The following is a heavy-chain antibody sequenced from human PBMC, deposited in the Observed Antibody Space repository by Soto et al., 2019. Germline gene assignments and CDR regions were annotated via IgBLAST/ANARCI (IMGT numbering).Heavy chain of an antibody. CDR2: IYSGGST. J-gene: IGHJ6*03. CDR1: GFTVSSNY. D-gene: IGHD6-6*01. CDR3: ARGDSSFYYYYMDV. V-gene: IGHV3-66*01. Sequence: PGGSLRLSCAASGFTVSSNYMSWVRQAPGKGLEWVSVIYSGGSTYYADSVKGRFTISRDNSKNTLYLQMNSLRAEDTAVYYCARGDSSFYYYYMDVWGKGTTVTVSS.